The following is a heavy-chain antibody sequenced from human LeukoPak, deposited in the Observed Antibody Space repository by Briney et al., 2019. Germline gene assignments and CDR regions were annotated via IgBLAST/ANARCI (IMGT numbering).Heavy chain of an antibody. CDR1: GGAFSGHY. D-gene: IGHD2-2*01. V-gene: IGHV4-34*01. CDR2: INHSGST. J-gene: IGHJ4*02. Sequence: SETLSLTCAVYGGAFSGHYWNWIRQSPGKGLEWLGEINHSGSTNYNPSLKSRVTISVDTSKNQISLKLSSVTAADTAVYYCARTGYCSSASCSVVKQWLVRVYFDYWGQGTLVTVSS. CDR3: ARTGYCSSASCSVVKQWLVRVYFDY.